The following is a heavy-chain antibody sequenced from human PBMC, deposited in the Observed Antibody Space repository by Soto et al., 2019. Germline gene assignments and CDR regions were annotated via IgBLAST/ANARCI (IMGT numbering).Heavy chain of an antibody. J-gene: IGHJ4*02. Sequence: GGSLRLSCAASELAFSSCAMSWIRQAPGKGLEWVSAISGSGGSTYYADSVKGRFTISRDNAKNSLYLQMNSLRAEDTALYYCAKDRGLVLSFYFDYWGRGTQVTVSS. D-gene: IGHD6-19*01. CDR1: ELAFSSCA. V-gene: IGHV3-23*01. CDR2: ISGSGGST. CDR3: AKDRGLVLSFYFDY.